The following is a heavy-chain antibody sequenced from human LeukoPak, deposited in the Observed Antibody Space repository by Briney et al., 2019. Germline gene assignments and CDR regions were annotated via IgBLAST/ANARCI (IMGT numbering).Heavy chain of an antibody. CDR3: ARHFPPHHSGSEWFDA. D-gene: IGHD3-10*01. J-gene: IGHJ5*02. CDR2: IYYGGFT. Sequence: SETLSPTCTVSNGSTTGYYWSWIRQAPGKGLEWIGFIYYGGFTNYNPSLESRVTISIDNVNNQFSLKLISVTAADTAVYFCARHFPPHHSGSEWFDAWSQGAQVTVSS. V-gene: IGHV4-59*08. CDR1: NGSTTGYY.